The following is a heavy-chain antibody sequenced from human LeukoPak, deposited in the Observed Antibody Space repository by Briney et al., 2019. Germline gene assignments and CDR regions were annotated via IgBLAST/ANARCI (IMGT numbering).Heavy chain of an antibody. V-gene: IGHV3-53*01. Sequence: GGSLRLSCAASGFTVSSNYMSWVRQAPGKGLEWVSVIYSGGSTYYADSVKGRFTISRDSSKNTLYLQMNSLRAEDTAVYYCARGTPTPGVDYWGQGTQVTVSS. CDR3: ARGTPTPGVDY. J-gene: IGHJ4*02. CDR2: IYSGGST. D-gene: IGHD1-1*01. CDR1: GFTVSSNY.